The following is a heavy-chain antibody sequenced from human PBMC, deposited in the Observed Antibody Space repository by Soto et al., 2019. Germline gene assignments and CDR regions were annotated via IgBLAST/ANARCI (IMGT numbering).Heavy chain of an antibody. CDR2: IWYDGSNT. CDR1: TFTFRSYA. J-gene: IGHJ4*03. CDR3: ARERAAGYLDY. V-gene: IGHV3-33*01. Sequence: GGSLRLSCAASTFTFRSYAMHWVRQAPGKGLEWVALIWYDGSNTKYEDSVKGRFTISRDNSKNTLYLQLNSLRGEDTAVYYCARERAAGYLDYWGQGTTVTVSS. D-gene: IGHD6-13*01.